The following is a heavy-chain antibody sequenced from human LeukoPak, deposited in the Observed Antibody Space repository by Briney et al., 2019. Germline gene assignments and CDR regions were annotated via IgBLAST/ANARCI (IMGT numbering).Heavy chain of an antibody. J-gene: IGHJ3*02. Sequence: GGSLRLSCAASGFTFSSYAMHWVRQAPGKGLEWVAVISYDGSNKYYADSVKGRFTISRDNSKNTLYLQMNSLRAEDTAVYYCARDNLQFFDIWGQGTMVTVSS. D-gene: IGHD1-14*01. CDR2: ISYDGSNK. V-gene: IGHV3-30-3*01. CDR1: GFTFSSYA. CDR3: ARDNLQFFDI.